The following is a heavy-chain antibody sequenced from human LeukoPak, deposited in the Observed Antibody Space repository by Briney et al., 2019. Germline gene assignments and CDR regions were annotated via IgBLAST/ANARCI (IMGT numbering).Heavy chain of an antibody. V-gene: IGHV1-24*01. J-gene: IGHJ3*02. CDR2: FDPEDGET. D-gene: IGHD6-6*01. CDR3: ATKVGSLVAAFDI. CDR1: GYTLTELS. Sequence: GASVKVSCKVSGYTLTELSMHWVRQAPGKGLEWMGGFDPEDGETIYAQKFQGRVTMTEDTSTDTAYMELSSLRSEDTAVYYCATKVGSLVAAFDIWGQATMDTVSS.